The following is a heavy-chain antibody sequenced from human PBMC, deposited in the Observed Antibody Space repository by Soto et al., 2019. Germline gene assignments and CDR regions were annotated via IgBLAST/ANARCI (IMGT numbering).Heavy chain of an antibody. CDR1: GFTFSSYA. D-gene: IGHD4-17*01. CDR2: ISYDGSNK. J-gene: IGHJ4*02. Sequence: QVQLVESGGGVVQPGRSLRLSCAASGFTFSSYAMHWVRQAPGKGLEWVAVISYDGSNKYYADSVKGRFTISRDNSKNTLYLKMNSLRAEDTAVYYCARSYGDYVKLDYWGQGTLVTVSS. CDR3: ARSYGDYVKLDY. V-gene: IGHV3-30-3*01.